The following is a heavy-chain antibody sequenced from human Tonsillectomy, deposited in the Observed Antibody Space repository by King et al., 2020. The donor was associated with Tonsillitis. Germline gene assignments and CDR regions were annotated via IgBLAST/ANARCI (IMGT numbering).Heavy chain of an antibody. V-gene: IGHV3-48*03. J-gene: IGHJ4*02. CDR3: ARRDSGSSHFDY. D-gene: IGHD1-26*01. Sequence: VQLVESGGGLVQPGGSLRLSCAASGFTFSSYEMNWVRQAPGKGLEWVSYISSSGSTIYYADSVKGRFTISRDNAKNSLYLQMNSLRAEDTAVYYCARRDSGSSHFDYRGQGTLVNVSS. CDR1: GFTFSSYE. CDR2: ISSSGSTI.